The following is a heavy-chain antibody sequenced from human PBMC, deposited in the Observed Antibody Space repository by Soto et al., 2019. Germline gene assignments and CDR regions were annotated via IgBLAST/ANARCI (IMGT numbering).Heavy chain of an antibody. CDR2: SHQSGNT. Sequence: QVQLQESGPGLVKPSGTLSLTCTVSGVSISSHDWWTWVRQPPGKGLEWIGESHQSGNTNYNSSLGRRVTISVDKSKNQFSLRLSSVTVADTAVYYCATRDNMKVYWGQGTLVTVSS. CDR1: GVSISSHDW. V-gene: IGHV4-4*02. J-gene: IGHJ4*02. D-gene: IGHD1-20*01. CDR3: ATRDNMKVY.